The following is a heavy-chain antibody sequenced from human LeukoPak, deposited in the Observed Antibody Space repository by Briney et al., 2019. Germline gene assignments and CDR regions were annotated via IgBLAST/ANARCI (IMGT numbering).Heavy chain of an antibody. CDR3: AREAATIVEDYGRDV. D-gene: IGHD6-25*01. CDR2: MNPNSGNT. CDR1: GYTFTSYD. Sequence: ASVKVSCKVSGYTFTSYDINWVRQATGQGLEWMGWMNPNSGNTGYAQKFQGRVTMTRNTSISTAYMELRSLRSDDTAVYYCAREAATIVEDYGRDVWGQGTTVTVSS. J-gene: IGHJ6*02. V-gene: IGHV1-8*01.